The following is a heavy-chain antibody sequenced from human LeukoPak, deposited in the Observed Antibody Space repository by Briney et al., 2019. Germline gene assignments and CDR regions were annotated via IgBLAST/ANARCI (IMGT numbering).Heavy chain of an antibody. V-gene: IGHV4-61*02. CDR2: IYTSGST. D-gene: IGHD3-16*02. CDR3: ASEQTYYDYVWGSYHYYMDV. Sequence: SQTLSLTCTVSGGSISSGSYYWSWIRQPAGKGLEWIGRIYTSGSTNNNPSLKRRVTISVDTSKNQFSLKLSSVTAADTAVYYCASEQTYYDYVWGSYHYYMDVWGKGTTVTVSS. CDR1: GGSISSGSYY. J-gene: IGHJ6*03.